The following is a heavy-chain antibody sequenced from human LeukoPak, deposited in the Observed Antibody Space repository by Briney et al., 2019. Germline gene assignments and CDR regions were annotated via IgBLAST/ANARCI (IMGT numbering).Heavy chain of an antibody. CDR1: GFIFTNYE. CDR3: ARRRGGGDIFDY. Sequence: PGGSLRLSCAASGFIFTNYEMNWVRHAPGKGLEWISYTSTSGTTIYYADSVKGRLTISRDNAKNSLYLQLNSLRAEDTAVYYCARRRGGGDIFDYWGQGTLVTVSS. J-gene: IGHJ4*02. V-gene: IGHV3-48*03. CDR2: TSTSGTTI. D-gene: IGHD2-21*02.